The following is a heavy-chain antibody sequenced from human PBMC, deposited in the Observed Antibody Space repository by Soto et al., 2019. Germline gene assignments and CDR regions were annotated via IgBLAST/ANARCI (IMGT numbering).Heavy chain of an antibody. CDR3: AGGGGAWAALDL. V-gene: IGHV4-59*01. Sequence: QVQLQESGPGLVRPSETLSLTCTVSGASFTRYYWSWLRQPPGEGLEWIGYIYYSGTSDYNPSLRGRVPVSVDASQTQFSRTLTSVPAAATAVYSWAGGGGAWAALDLWGQGTMLTVSS. J-gene: IGHJ3*01. CDR1: GASFTRYY. CDR2: IYYSGTS. D-gene: IGHD3-16*01.